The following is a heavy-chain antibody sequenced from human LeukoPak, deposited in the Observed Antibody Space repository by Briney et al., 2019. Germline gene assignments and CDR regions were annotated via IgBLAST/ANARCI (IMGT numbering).Heavy chain of an antibody. CDR2: INPNSGGT. Sequence: RASVKVSCKASGYTFTGYYMHWVRQAPGQGLEWMGWINPNSGGTNYAQKFQGRVTMTRDTSISTAYMELSRLRSDDTAVYYCARDVLYSSGWFDPWGQGTLVTVSS. CDR3: ARDVLYSSGWFDP. CDR1: GYTFTGYY. J-gene: IGHJ5*02. V-gene: IGHV1-2*02. D-gene: IGHD6-19*01.